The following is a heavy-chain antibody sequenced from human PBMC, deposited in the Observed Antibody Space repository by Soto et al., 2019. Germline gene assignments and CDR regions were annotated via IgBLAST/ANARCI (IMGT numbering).Heavy chain of an antibody. CDR1: GYTFTTYG. CDR3: ARTDKGDYVPPLDN. CDR2: ITPFNDNT. Sequence: QIHLVQSGGEVKKPGASVKVSCKTSGYTFTTYGISWVRQAPGRGLEWMGWITPFNDNTNYVQNLQGRFTMTTDTSTNTAYLEMRRLTADDTAVYYCARTDKGDYVPPLDNWGQGTLVTVSS. J-gene: IGHJ4*02. V-gene: IGHV1-18*01. D-gene: IGHD4-17*01.